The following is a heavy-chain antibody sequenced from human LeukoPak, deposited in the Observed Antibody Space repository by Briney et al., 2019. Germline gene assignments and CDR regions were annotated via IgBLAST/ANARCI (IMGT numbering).Heavy chain of an antibody. CDR1: GGSISSYY. CDR2: ICYSGST. CDR3: ARHEQGGSSWYMVDY. Sequence: SETLSLTCTVSGGSISSYYCSWIRQPPGKGLEWIGYICYSGSTNYNPSLKSRVTISVDTSKNQFSLKLSSVTAADTAVYYCARHEQGGSSWYMVDYWGQGTLVTVSS. D-gene: IGHD6-13*01. J-gene: IGHJ4*02. V-gene: IGHV4-59*08.